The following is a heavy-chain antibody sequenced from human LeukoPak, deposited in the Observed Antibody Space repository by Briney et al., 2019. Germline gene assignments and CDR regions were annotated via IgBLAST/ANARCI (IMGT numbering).Heavy chain of an antibody. J-gene: IGHJ6*03. CDR1: GGSISSSSYY. V-gene: IGHV4-39*07. D-gene: IGHD4-17*01. CDR3: ARDPGDPYYYYYMDV. Sequence: SETLSLTCTVSGGSISSSSYYWGWIRQPPGKGLEWIGSIYYSGSTYYNPSLKSRVTISVDTSKNQFSLKLSSVTAADTAVYYCARDPGDPYYYYYMDVWGKGTTVTVSS. CDR2: IYYSGST.